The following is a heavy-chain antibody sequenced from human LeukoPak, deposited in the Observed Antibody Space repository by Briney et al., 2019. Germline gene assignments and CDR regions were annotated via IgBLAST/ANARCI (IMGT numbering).Heavy chain of an antibody. D-gene: IGHD1-26*01. J-gene: IGHJ6*03. CDR1: GYSINSGYY. Sequence: SETLSLTCAVSGYSINSGYYWGWIRQPPGKGLEWIGSIYHSGSTYYNPSLKSRVTISVDMSKNQFSLKLSSVTAADTAVYYCAREFGGSYYYYYYMDVWGKGTTVTVSS. CDR2: IYHSGST. CDR3: AREFGGSYYYYYYMDV. V-gene: IGHV4-38-2*02.